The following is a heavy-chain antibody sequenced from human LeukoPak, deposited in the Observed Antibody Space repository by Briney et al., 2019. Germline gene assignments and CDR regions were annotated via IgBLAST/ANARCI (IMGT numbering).Heavy chain of an antibody. V-gene: IGHV4-61*02. J-gene: IGHJ4*02. D-gene: IGHD3-22*01. Sequence: SQTLSLTCTVSGGSISSGSYYWRWIRQPAGTGLEWIVRIYTSGSTNYNPSLKSRVTISVDTSKNQFSLKLSSVTAADTAVYYCARYGYYYDSSGYYQQYFDYWGQGTLVTVSS. CDR1: GGSISSGSYY. CDR3: ARYGYYYDSSGYYQQYFDY. CDR2: IYTSGST.